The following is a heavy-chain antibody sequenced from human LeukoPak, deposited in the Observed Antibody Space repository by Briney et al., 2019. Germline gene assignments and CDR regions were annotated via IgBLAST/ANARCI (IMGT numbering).Heavy chain of an antibody. Sequence: SETLSLTCTVSGVSISNYYWSWIRQPPGRGLEWIGYIHPSGSTDYNPSLKSRLTISPDTSNNQFSLTLNSVTAADSAVYYCARQYYDSSGFFGYYFDSWGQGTLVTVSS. CDR3: ARQYYDSSGFFGYYFDS. CDR2: IHPSGST. V-gene: IGHV4-59*08. CDR1: GVSISNYY. J-gene: IGHJ4*02. D-gene: IGHD3-22*01.